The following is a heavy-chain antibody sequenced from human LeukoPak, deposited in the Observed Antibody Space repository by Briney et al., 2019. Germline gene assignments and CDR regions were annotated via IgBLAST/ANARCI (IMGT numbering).Heavy chain of an antibody. V-gene: IGHV4-39*01. Sequence: PSETLSLTCTVSGDSISTSNSYWGWIRQPPGKGLEWIGSIYYSGNTYYNASLKSRVTISVDTSKNQFSLKLTSVTAADTAVYYCARVYYDSSGYYSPATVADWGQGTLVTVSS. D-gene: IGHD3-22*01. CDR1: GDSISTSNSY. CDR3: ARVYYDSSGYYSPATVAD. J-gene: IGHJ4*02. CDR2: IYYSGNT.